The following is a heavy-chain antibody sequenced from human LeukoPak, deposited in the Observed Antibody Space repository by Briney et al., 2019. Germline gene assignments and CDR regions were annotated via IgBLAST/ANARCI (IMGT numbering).Heavy chain of an antibody. CDR2: IYYSGST. V-gene: IGHV4-59*01. J-gene: IGHJ3*02. CDR1: GGSISSYY. CDR3: ARETFEGAFDI. D-gene: IGHD3-16*01. Sequence: SEALSLTCTVSGGSISSYYWSWIRQPPGKGLEWIGYIYYSGSTNYNPSLKSRVTISVDTSKNQFSLKLSSVTAADTAVYYCARETFEGAFDIWGQGTMVTVSS.